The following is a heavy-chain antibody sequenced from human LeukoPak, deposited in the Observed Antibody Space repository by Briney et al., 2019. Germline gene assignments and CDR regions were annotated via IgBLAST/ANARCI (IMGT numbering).Heavy chain of an antibody. Sequence: SETLSLTCAVYGGSFSGYYWSWIRQPPGEGLEWIGEINHSGSTNYNPSLKSRVTISVDTSKNQFSLKLSSVTAADTAVYYCARVLEAAGTVDYWGQGTLVTVSS. V-gene: IGHV4-34*01. CDR1: GGSFSGYY. CDR2: INHSGST. CDR3: ARVLEAAGTVDY. J-gene: IGHJ4*02. D-gene: IGHD6-13*01.